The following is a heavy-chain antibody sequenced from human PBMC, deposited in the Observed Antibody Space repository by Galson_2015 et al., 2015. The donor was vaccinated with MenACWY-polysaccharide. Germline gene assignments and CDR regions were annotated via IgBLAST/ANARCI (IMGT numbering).Heavy chain of an antibody. Sequence: SLRLSCAVSGFIFSDYAIHWVRQAPGKGLEWLATIGHDGSYKVYAESVKGRFTISRDNSKNTLYLETNSLRTEDTAVYYCARDLGVGQYFDYWGRGTLVTVSS. D-gene: IGHD3-3*01. CDR3: ARDLGVGQYFDY. J-gene: IGHJ4*02. CDR2: IGHDGSYK. V-gene: IGHV3-33*08. CDR1: GFIFSDYA.